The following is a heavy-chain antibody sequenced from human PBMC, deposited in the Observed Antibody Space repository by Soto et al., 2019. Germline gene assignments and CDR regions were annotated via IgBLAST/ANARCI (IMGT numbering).Heavy chain of an antibody. CDR3: AKVGIGMFSHKHHFDH. CDR2: ISESGDSS. D-gene: IGHD2-2*03. Sequence: PGGSLRLSCTASGFTFSSFGMAWVRQAPGKGLEWVSAISESGDSSYYADSVKDRFTISRDNPTNTLYLQMNNLRAEDTAVYYCAKVGIGMFSHKHHFDHWGQGTQVTVSS. CDR1: GFTFSSFG. V-gene: IGHV3-23*01. J-gene: IGHJ4*02.